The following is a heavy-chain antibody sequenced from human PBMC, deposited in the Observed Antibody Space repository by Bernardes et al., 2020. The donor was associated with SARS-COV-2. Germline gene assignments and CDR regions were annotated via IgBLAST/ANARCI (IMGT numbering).Heavy chain of an antibody. J-gene: IGHJ6*02. CDR1: GYTFTAYY. CDR3: ARDLHPYYDILTGHYIHSYYYYGLDV. CDR2: INPNTGDT. V-gene: IGHV1-2*02. Sequence: ASLKVSCKASGYTFTAYYIYWVRQAPGQGLEWMGWINPNTGDTDYAQKFQGRVTMTRDTFTTTAYMELSGLTSDDTAVYHCARDLHPYYDILTGHYIHSYYYYGLDVWGQGTTVTVSS. D-gene: IGHD3-9*01.